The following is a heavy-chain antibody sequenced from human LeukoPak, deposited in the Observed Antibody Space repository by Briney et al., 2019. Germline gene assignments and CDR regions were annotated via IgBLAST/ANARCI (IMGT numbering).Heavy chain of an antibody. CDR2: VYYGGDV. V-gene: IGHV4-39*01. J-gene: IGHJ6*02. CDR1: GGSIDSSGSY. CDR3: ARLFSRGWPYYYGLGA. D-gene: IGHD6-19*01. Sequence: SETLSLTCTVSGGSIDSSGSYWSWIRQPPGKGLEWIGCVYYGGDVYYNPSLKSRVTISADLSKNQFSLSLISVTAADTALYYCARLFSRGWPYYYGLGAWGQGTTVTVSS.